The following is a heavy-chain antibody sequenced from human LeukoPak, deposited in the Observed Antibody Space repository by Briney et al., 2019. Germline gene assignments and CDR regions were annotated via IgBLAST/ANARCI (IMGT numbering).Heavy chain of an antibody. J-gene: IGHJ4*02. CDR2: IGISSGNT. Sequence: GGSLRLSCAASGFTFSDYSMNWVRQAPGKGLGWISWIGISSGNTKYADSVKGRFTIFGDNAKNSLYLQMNSLRVEDTAVYYCARDHNYAFDNWGQGTLVTVSS. D-gene: IGHD1-1*01. CDR1: GFTFSDYS. V-gene: IGHV3-48*04. CDR3: ARDHNYAFDN.